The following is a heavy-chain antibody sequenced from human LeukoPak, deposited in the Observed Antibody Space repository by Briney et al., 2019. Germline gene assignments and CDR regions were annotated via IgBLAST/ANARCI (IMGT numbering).Heavy chain of an antibody. V-gene: IGHV1-24*01. CDR3: ATVSYYYNSSGYQGYLQH. Sequence: ASVKVSCKVSVYTLTELSIHWVRQAPGKGLEWMGGFDPEDGETIYAQRFQGRVTMTEDTSTDTAYMELSSLRSEDAAVYYCATVSYYYNSSGYQGYLQHSGQGTLVTVSS. CDR1: VYTLTELS. D-gene: IGHD3-22*01. CDR2: FDPEDGET. J-gene: IGHJ1*01.